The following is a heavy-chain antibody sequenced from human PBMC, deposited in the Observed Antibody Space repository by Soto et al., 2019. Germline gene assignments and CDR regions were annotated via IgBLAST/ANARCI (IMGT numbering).Heavy chain of an antibody. CDR3: ARQLHGYSSSWRGLQFHY. V-gene: IGHV4-61*01. J-gene: IGHJ4*02. CDR1: GGSVSSGSYY. D-gene: IGHD6-13*01. Sequence: SETLSLTCTVSGGSVSSGSYYWSWIRQPPGKGLEWIGYIYYSGSTNYNPSLKSRVTISVDTSKNQFSLKLSSVTAADTAVYYGARQLHGYSSSWRGLQFHYWGRGTLVTVSS. CDR2: IYYSGST.